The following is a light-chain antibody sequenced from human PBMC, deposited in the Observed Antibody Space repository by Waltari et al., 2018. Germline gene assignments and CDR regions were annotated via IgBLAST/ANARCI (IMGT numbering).Light chain of an antibody. Sequence: QSVLTQPPSASGTPGQRVTISCSGTSSNIGGNYVYLYQETPGTAPKLLNFRNYRRPSGVPDRFSGSKSGTSASLAIRGLRSEDEADYFWATWDDSLSGVVFGGGTKVTVL. CDR1: SSNIGGNY. CDR2: RNY. CDR3: ATWDDSLSGVV. J-gene: IGLJ2*01. V-gene: IGLV1-47*01.